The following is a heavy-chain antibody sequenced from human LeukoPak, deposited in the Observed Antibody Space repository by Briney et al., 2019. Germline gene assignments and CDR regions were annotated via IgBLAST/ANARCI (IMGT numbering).Heavy chain of an antibody. Sequence: PGGSLRLSCAASGFTFSSYTLHWVRQAPGKGLEWVAFIRSDGSNKYYADSVKGRFTISRDNSKNTLYLQMNSLRREDTAVYNCAREGSYYFFDYWGQGTLVTVSS. CDR1: GFTFSSYT. D-gene: IGHD1-26*01. V-gene: IGHV3-30*14. CDR3: AREGSYYFFDY. J-gene: IGHJ4*02. CDR2: IRSDGSNK.